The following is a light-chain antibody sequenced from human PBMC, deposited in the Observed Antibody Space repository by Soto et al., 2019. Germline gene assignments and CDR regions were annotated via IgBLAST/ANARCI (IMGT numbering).Light chain of an antibody. CDR3: QQYNNWPPWT. CDR2: GAS. CDR1: QSVSSN. Sequence: EIVMTQSPATLSVSPGERATLSCRVSQSVSSNLAWYQQKPDQAPKLLIYGASTRATGIPARFSGSGSGTEFTLTISSLQSEDFAVYYCQQYNNWPPWTFGPGTKV. V-gene: IGKV3-15*01. J-gene: IGKJ1*01.